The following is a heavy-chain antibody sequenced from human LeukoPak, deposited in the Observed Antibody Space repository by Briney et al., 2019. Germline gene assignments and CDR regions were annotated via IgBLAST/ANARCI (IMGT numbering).Heavy chain of an antibody. J-gene: IGHJ4*02. CDR3: AKAVGGSSSL. CDR2: ISYDGSNK. Sequence: GRSLRLSCAASGFTFSSYGMHWVRQAPGKGLEWVAVISYDGSNKYYADSVKGRFTISRDNSKNTLYLQMSSLRAEDTAVYYCAKAVGGSSSLWGQGTLVTVSS. CDR1: GFTFSSYG. V-gene: IGHV3-30*18. D-gene: IGHD1-26*01.